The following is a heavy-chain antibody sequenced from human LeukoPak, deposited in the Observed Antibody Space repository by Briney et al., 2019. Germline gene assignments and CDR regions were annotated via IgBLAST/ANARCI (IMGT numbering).Heavy chain of an antibody. Sequence: GGSLRLSCAASGFTFSNYGMHWVRQAPGKGLEWVAFIRYDGSNKYYADSVKGRFTMSRDNSKNTLYLQMNSLGAEDTAVYYCAKDSRMMVVFITGKGTEFDYWGQGALVTVSS. V-gene: IGHV3-30*02. CDR1: GFTFSNYG. D-gene: IGHD3-22*01. CDR3: AKDSRMMVVFITGKGTEFDY. J-gene: IGHJ4*02. CDR2: IRYDGSNK.